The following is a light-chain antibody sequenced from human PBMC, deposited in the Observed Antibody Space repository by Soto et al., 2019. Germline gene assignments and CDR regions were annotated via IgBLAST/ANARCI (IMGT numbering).Light chain of an antibody. J-gene: IGKJ5*01. CDR1: QSISNY. CDR3: QQGSNWPIT. Sequence: DIQMTQSPSSLSASVGDRVTITCRASQSISNYLHWYQQKIGKGPKVLIYSASSIQSGVPSRFNGTGSGTDFTLTISNLQPEDFAVYYCQQGSNWPITFGQGTRLEIK. V-gene: IGKV1-39*01. CDR2: SAS.